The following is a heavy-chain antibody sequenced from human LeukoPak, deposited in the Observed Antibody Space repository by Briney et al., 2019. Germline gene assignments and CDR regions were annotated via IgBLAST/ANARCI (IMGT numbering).Heavy chain of an antibody. Sequence: PGGSLRLSCAASGFTFSSYSMNWVRQAPGKGLEWVSSISSSSSYIYYADSVKGRFTISRDNAKNSLYLQMNSLRAEDTAVYYCARDRSGYRPSGYFDYWGQGTLVTVSS. J-gene: IGHJ4*02. D-gene: IGHD3-9*01. CDR3: ARDRSGYRPSGYFDY. V-gene: IGHV3-21*01. CDR1: GFTFSSYS. CDR2: ISSSSSYI.